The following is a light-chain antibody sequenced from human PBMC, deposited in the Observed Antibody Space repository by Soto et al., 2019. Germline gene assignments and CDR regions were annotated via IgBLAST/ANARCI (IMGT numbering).Light chain of an antibody. J-gene: IGKJ2*01. V-gene: IGKV3-20*01. Sequence: ETVLTQSPGTLSLSPGERATLSCRASQTVAGSYLAWYQQKPGQAPRPLIYAASTRVTGIPDRFSGSGSGRDFTLTISRLEPEDFAVYYCQQYANWYTFGQGTTLEIK. CDR2: AAS. CDR1: QTVAGSY. CDR3: QQYANWYT.